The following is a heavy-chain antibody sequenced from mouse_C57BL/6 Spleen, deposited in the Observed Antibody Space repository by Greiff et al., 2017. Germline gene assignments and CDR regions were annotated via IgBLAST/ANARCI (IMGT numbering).Heavy chain of an antibody. CDR1: GYSFTDYN. J-gene: IGHJ2*01. V-gene: IGHV1-39*01. D-gene: IGHD2-4*01. CDR2: INPNYGNN. CDR3: SNLLYDYDGY. Sequence: VQLQQSGPELVKPGASVKISCKASGYSFTDYNMNWVKQSNGKSLEWIGVINPNYGNNSYNQKFKGKATLTVDQSSSTAYMQINILTYEDSAVYYCSNLLYDYDGYCCQGTTLTVSS.